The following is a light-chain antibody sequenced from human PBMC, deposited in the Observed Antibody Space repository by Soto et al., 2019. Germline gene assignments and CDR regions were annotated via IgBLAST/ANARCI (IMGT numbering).Light chain of an antibody. Sequence: EIVMTQSPVTLSLSPGDRATLSCRASQSLSNTYISWYQQKPGQAPRLLIYGASTRATGIPARFSGSGSGTDFTLTISSLQPEDFALYYCHQDFDLPLTFGGGTQVDIK. J-gene: IGKJ4*01. CDR3: HQDFDLPLT. CDR1: QSLSNTY. CDR2: GAS. V-gene: IGKV3D-7*01.